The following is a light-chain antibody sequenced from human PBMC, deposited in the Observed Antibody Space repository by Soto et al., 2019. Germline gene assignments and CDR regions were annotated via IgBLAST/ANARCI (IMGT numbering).Light chain of an antibody. CDR1: QSVSNNY. Sequence: EIVLTQSPGTLSLSPGERATLSCRASQSVSNNYLAWYQQKPGQAPRLLIYGASIRATGIPDRFSGSGSGTDFTLTITRLEPEDLAVYYCQQYGSSPLTFGGGTKVDIK. CDR3: QQYGSSPLT. J-gene: IGKJ4*01. CDR2: GAS. V-gene: IGKV3-20*01.